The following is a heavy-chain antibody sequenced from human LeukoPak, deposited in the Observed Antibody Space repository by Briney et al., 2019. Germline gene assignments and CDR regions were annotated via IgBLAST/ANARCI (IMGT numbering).Heavy chain of an antibody. J-gene: IGHJ4*02. CDR3: ARVTRSSSSYFDY. V-gene: IGHV1-3*01. D-gene: IGHD6-6*01. Sequence: KFQGRVTITRKTSASTAYMELSSLRSEDTAVYYCARVTRSSSSYFDYWGQGTLLTVSS.